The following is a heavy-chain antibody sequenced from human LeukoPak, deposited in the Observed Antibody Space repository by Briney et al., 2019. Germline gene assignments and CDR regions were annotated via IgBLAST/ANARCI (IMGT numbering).Heavy chain of an antibody. CDR1: ESIFNSYA. CDR2: ISTTGETT. Sequence: PGGSLRLSCAASESIFNSYAMTWVRQSPGKGLQYVSAISTTGETTYYANPLQDRFTVSRDNSKNTLYLQMGSLRPEDTAVYFCARARNFWSGYPVFFDSWGRGILVTVSS. D-gene: IGHD3-3*01. J-gene: IGHJ4*02. CDR3: ARARNFWSGYPVFFDS. V-gene: IGHV3-64*01.